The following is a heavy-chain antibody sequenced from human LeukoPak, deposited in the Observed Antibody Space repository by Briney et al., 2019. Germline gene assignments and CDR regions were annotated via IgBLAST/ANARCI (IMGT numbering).Heavy chain of an antibody. CDR1: GYTITSYY. D-gene: IGHD3-22*01. Sequence: ASVKVSCKASGYTITSYYMHWVRQAPGQGLEWMGIINPSGGSTSYAQKFQGRVTMTRDMSTSTVYMELSSLRSEDTAVYYCARSRYYYDSSGYYYVGGTGFDYWGQGTLVTVSS. CDR3: ARSRYYYDSSGYYYVGGTGFDY. CDR2: INPSGGST. J-gene: IGHJ4*02. V-gene: IGHV1-46*01.